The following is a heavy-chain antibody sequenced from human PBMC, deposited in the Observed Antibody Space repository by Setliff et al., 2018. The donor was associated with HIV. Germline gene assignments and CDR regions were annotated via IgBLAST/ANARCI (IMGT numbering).Heavy chain of an antibody. CDR2: ISDSGTT. J-gene: IGHJ3*02. Sequence: SETLSLTCTVSGGSISPYYWSWIRQPPGKGLEWIAWISDSGTTNYNPSLKSRVTISFDTSQNQFSLKLSSVTTADTAVFYCARAPPGIQNDAFDIWGQGAMVTVSS. V-gene: IGHV4-4*08. CDR1: GGSISPYY. CDR3: ARAPPGIQNDAFDI.